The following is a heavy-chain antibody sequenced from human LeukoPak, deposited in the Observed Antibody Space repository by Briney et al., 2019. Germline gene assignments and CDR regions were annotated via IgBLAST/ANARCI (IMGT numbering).Heavy chain of an antibody. CDR2: MNPNSGNT. J-gene: IGHJ5*02. D-gene: IGHD6-6*01. CDR3: TIGKLASRRGSWFDP. Sequence: ASVKDSCKTSGYTFTSYDINWVRQATGQGLEWMGWMNPNSGNTGYAQKFQGRVTMTRNTSISAAYMDLSSLTSEDTAVYYCTIGKLASRRGSWFDPWGQGTLVTVSS. V-gene: IGHV1-8*02. CDR1: GYTFTSYD.